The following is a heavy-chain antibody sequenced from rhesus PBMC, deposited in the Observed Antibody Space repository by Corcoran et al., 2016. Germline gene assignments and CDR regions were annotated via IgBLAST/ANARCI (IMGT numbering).Heavy chain of an antibody. CDR2: SNGNSWGN. CDR3: AREGGIAAAGVDY. V-gene: IGHV4-80*01. D-gene: IGHD6-25*01. Sequence: QVQLQESGPGLVKPSETLSLTCAVSGGSFSSYWWSWIRQPPGKGLEWVGASNGNSWGNNYTPSLKSRFTISKDASKNQFSLKLRSVTAADTAVYYCAREGGIAAAGVDYWGQGVLVTVSS. J-gene: IGHJ4*01. CDR1: GGSFSSYW.